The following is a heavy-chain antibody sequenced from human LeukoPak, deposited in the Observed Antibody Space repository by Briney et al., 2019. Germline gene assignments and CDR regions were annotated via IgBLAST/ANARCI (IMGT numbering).Heavy chain of an antibody. V-gene: IGHV1-69*13. CDR1: GGTFSSYA. CDR3: AREDIVVVPAAMRTYNWFDP. Sequence: GASVKVSCTASGGTFSSYAISWVRQAPGQGLEWMGGIIPIFGTANYAQKFQGRVTITADESTSTAYMELSSLRSEDTAVYYCAREDIVVVPAAMRTYNWFDPWGQGTLVTVSS. D-gene: IGHD2-2*01. CDR2: IIPIFGTA. J-gene: IGHJ5*02.